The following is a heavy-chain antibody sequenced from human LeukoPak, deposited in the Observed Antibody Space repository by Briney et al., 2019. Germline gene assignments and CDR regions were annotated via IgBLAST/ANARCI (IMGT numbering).Heavy chain of an antibody. Sequence: GGSLRLSCAASGFTFSSYAMSWVRQAPGKGLEWVSAIGGRGTITYYADSVKGRFTISKDNSKNTLYLQMNSLRAEDTAVYYCAKDDNYVEYGYYFDFWGQGTLVTVSS. CDR2: IGGRGTIT. J-gene: IGHJ4*02. CDR3: AKDDNYVEYGYYFDF. D-gene: IGHD1-1*01. CDR1: GFTFSSYA. V-gene: IGHV3-23*01.